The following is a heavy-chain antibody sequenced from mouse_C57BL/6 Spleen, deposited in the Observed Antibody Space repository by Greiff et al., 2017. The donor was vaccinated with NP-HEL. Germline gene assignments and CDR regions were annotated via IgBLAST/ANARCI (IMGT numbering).Heavy chain of an antibody. CDR3: AAVITTAEGWYFDV. CDR2: IDPSDSYT. J-gene: IGHJ1*03. V-gene: IGHV1-69*01. Sequence: QVQLQQPGAELVMPGASVKLSCKASGYTFTSYWMHWVKQRPGQGLEWIGEIDPSDSYTNYNQKFKGKSTLTVDKSSSTAYMQLSSLTSEDSAVYYCAAVITTAEGWYFDVWGTGTTVTVSS. CDR1: GYTFTSYW. D-gene: IGHD1-1*01.